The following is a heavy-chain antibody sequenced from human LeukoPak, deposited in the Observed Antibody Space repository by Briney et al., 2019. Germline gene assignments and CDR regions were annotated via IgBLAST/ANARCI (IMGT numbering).Heavy chain of an antibody. D-gene: IGHD1-26*01. CDR1: GFTFSSYS. V-gene: IGHV3-21*01. Sequence: PGGSLRLSCAASGFTFSSYSMNWVRQAPGKGLEWVSSISSSSSYIYYADSVKGRFTISRDNAKNSLYLQMNSLRAEDTAVYYCARDGWEPHPNFDYWGQGTLVTVSS. CDR3: ARDGWEPHPNFDY. CDR2: ISSSSSYI. J-gene: IGHJ4*02.